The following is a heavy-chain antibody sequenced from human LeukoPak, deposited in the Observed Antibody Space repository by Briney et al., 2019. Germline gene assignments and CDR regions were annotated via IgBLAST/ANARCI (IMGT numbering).Heavy chain of an antibody. CDR2: IYPGDSDT. J-gene: IGHJ5*02. CDR1: GYSFTNYW. V-gene: IGHV5-51*01. D-gene: IGHD5-12*01. CDR3: ARIVATIRAGWFDP. Sequence: GESLKISCKGSGYSFTNYWIGWVRQMPGKGLEWMGIIYPGDSDTRYSPSFQGQVAISADKSISTAYLQWSSLKASDTAMYYCARIVATIRAGWFDPWGQGTLVTVSS.